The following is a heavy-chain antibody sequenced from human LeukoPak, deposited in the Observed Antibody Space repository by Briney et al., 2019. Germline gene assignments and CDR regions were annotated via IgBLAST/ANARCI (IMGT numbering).Heavy chain of an antibody. Sequence: GGSLRLSCAASGFIFDDYAMHWVRQAPGKGLEWVSGISWNSGSIGYADSVKGRFTISRDNAKNSLYLQMNSLRAEDTALYYCAKDRDYSSSGASADYWGQGTLVTVSS. J-gene: IGHJ4*02. V-gene: IGHV3-9*01. CDR1: GFIFDDYA. D-gene: IGHD6-6*01. CDR2: ISWNSGSI. CDR3: AKDRDYSSSGASADY.